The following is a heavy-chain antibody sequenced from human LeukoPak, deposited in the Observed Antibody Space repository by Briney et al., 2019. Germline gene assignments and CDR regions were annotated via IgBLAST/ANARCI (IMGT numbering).Heavy chain of an antibody. CDR1: GITFSSYW. CDR3: ARGGYGDSPCCLGY. D-gene: IGHD4-17*01. V-gene: IGHV3-74*01. Sequence: PGGSLRLSCAVSGITFSSYWMHWVRQDPGGGLLWVSRINTQGTYTNYADSVRGRFTISRHNSKNTLYLQMNSLRAGDTAVYYCARGGYGDSPCCLGYWGQGTLVTVSS. CDR2: INTQGTYT. J-gene: IGHJ4*02.